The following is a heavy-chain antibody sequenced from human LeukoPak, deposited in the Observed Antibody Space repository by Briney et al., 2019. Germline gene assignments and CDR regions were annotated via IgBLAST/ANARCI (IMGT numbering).Heavy chain of an antibody. CDR2: ISYDGSNK. J-gene: IGHJ4*02. Sequence: GRSLRLSCAASGFTFSSYGMHWVRQAPGKGLEWVAVISYDGSNKYYADSVKGRFTISRDNSKNTLYLQMNSLRAEDTAVYYCASRDEGIQLWLRNWGQGTLVTVSS. V-gene: IGHV3-30*03. CDR1: GFTFSSYG. CDR3: ASRDEGIQLWLRN. D-gene: IGHD5-18*01.